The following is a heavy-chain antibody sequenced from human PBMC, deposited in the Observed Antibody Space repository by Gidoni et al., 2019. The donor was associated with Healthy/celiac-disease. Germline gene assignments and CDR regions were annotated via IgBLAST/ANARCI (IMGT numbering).Heavy chain of an antibody. J-gene: IGHJ3*02. CDR1: GGSLSSYY. D-gene: IGHD3-9*01. CDR3: AKGDYDILTGYFYAFDI. CDR2: IYYSGST. Sequence: QVQLQESGPGLVKPSEPLSLTCTVSGGSLSSYYWSWIRQPPGKGLEWIGYIYYSGSTNYNPSLKSRVTISVDTSKNQFSLKLSSVTAADTAVYYCAKGDYDILTGYFYAFDIWGQGTMVTVSS. V-gene: IGHV4-59*01.